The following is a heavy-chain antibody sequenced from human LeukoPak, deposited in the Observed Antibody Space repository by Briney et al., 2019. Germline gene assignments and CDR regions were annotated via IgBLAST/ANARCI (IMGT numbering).Heavy chain of an antibody. CDR3: ARDLGVVPGDFTGRFDP. V-gene: IGHV4-38-2*02. D-gene: IGHD4-17*01. CDR2: IYHSGST. J-gene: IGHJ5*02. CDR1: GYSISSGYY. Sequence: SETLSLTCTVSGYSISSGYYWGWIRQPPGKGLEWIGSIYHSGSTYYNPSLKSRVTIPVDTSKNQFSLKLSSVTAADTAVYYCARDLGVVPGDFTGRFDPWGQGTLVTVSS.